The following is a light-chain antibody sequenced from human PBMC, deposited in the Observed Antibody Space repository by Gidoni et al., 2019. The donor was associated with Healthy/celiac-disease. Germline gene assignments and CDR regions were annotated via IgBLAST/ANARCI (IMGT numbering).Light chain of an antibody. J-gene: IGKJ4*01. CDR2: AAS. CDR3: QQSYRPPPT. Sequence: DIQMTQSPSSLSASVGDRVNITCRASQSISSYLNLYQQKPGKAPKLLIYAASSLQSGVPSRFSGSGSGTDFTLTISRLPPEDFATYYCQQSYRPPPTFGGGTKVEIK. CDR1: QSISSY. V-gene: IGKV1-39*01.